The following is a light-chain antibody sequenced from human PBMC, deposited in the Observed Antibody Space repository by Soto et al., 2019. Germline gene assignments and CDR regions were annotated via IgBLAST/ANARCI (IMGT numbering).Light chain of an antibody. CDR2: GAS. J-gene: IGKJ1*01. CDR1: QSVSSSY. Sequence: EFVLTQSPGTLSLSPGERATLSCRASQSVSSSYLAWYQQKPGQAPRLLIYGASSRATGIPDRFSGSGSGTDFTLTISRLEPEDFEVYYCQQYGSSPGGTFGQGTKV. V-gene: IGKV3-20*01. CDR3: QQYGSSPGGT.